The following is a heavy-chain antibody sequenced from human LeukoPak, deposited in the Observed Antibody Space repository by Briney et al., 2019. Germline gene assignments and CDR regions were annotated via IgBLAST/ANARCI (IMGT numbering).Heavy chain of an antibody. CDR3: WGPLALDARPDFYYVDV. J-gene: IGHJ6*03. D-gene: IGHD6-6*01. V-gene: IGHV1-18*01. CDR1: GYMFICYG. Sequence: ASVKVSCKASGYMFICYGISWVRQASGQGFEWMGWITPYNGNTNFAQKCEDRVTMTIDTSTTTVYLDLSRLTSDDTGVDLCWGPLALDARPDFYYVDVWGEGTKVSVSS. CDR2: ITPYNGNT.